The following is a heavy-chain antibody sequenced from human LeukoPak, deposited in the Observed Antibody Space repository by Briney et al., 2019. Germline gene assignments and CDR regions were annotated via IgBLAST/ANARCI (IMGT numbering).Heavy chain of an antibody. CDR1: GFTVSSNY. D-gene: IGHD6-13*01. Sequence: GGSLRLSCAASGFTVSSNYMSWVRQAPGKGLEWVSVIYSGGSTYYADSVKGRFTISRDNSKNTLYLQMNSLRAEDTAVYYCATSIAAAGKLYYYYGMDVWGKGTTVTLSS. V-gene: IGHV3-66*01. CDR2: IYSGGST. CDR3: ATSIAAAGKLYYYYGMDV. J-gene: IGHJ6*04.